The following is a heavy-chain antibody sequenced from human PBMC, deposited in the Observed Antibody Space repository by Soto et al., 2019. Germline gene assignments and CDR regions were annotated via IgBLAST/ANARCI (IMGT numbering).Heavy chain of an antibody. V-gene: IGHV1-69*02. CDR1: GGTFSSYT. CDR2: IIPILGIA. J-gene: IGHJ6*02. Sequence: QVQLVQSGAEVKKPGSSVKVSCKASGGTFSSYTISWVRQAPGQGLEWMGRIIPILGIANYAQKFQGRVTITADKSTSTAYMELSSLRSEDTDVYYCARAGVVVPAAYYYYGMDVWGQGTTVTVSS. D-gene: IGHD2-2*01. CDR3: ARAGVVVPAAYYYYGMDV.